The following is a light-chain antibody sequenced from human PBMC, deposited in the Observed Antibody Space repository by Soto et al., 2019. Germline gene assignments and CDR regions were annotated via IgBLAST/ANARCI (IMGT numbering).Light chain of an antibody. CDR1: QSISTY. V-gene: IGKV1-39*01. J-gene: IGKJ5*01. Sequence: QLTHSPYSLSASGGDRVTITRLASQSISTYLNWYPLKPGKAPILLISGSSSLQSGVPSRFSGSGSGTDFTLTVSSLQPEDFATYYCQQADSFPFTFGQGTGLEIK. CDR3: QQADSFPFT. CDR2: GSS.